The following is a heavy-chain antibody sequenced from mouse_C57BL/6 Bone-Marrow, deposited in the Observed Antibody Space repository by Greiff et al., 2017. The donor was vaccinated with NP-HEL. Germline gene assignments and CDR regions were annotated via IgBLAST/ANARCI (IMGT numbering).Heavy chain of an antibody. CDR2: IYPGDGDT. V-gene: IGHV1-80*01. CDR1: GYAFSSYW. CDR3: ARAGLRGAMDY. Sequence: VKLQESWAELVKPGASVKISCKASGYAFSSYWMNWVKQRPGKGLEWIGQIYPGDGDTNYNGKFKGKATLTADKSSSTAYMQLSSLTSEDSAVYFCARAGLRGAMDYWGQGTSVTVSS. D-gene: IGHD2-4*01. J-gene: IGHJ4*01.